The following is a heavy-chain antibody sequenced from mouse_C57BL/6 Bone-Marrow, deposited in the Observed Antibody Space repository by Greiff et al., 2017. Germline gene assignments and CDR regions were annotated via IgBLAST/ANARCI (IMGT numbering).Heavy chain of an antibody. J-gene: IGHJ3*01. V-gene: IGHV1-69*01. CDR3: ARGLFAY. Sequence: QVQLKQPGAELVMPGASVKLSCKASGYTFTSYWMHWVKQRPGQGLEWIGEIDPSDSYTNYNQKFKGKSTLTVDKSSSTAYMQLSSLTSEDSAVYYWARGLFAYWGQGTLVTVSA. CDR2: IDPSDSYT. CDR1: GYTFTSYW.